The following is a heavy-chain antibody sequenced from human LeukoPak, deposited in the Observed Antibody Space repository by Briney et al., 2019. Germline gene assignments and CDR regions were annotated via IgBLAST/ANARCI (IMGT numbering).Heavy chain of an antibody. J-gene: IGHJ4*02. Sequence: GGSLRLSCAASGFTFSSYAMHWVRQAPGKGLEWVAVISYDGSNKYYADSVKGRFTISRDNSKNTLYLQMNSLRAEDTAVYYCSRGGYCSGGTCFVGDHWGQGSLVIVSS. V-gene: IGHV3-30*04. CDR2: ISYDGSNK. D-gene: IGHD2-15*01. CDR3: SRGGYCSGGTCFVGDH. CDR1: GFTFSSYA.